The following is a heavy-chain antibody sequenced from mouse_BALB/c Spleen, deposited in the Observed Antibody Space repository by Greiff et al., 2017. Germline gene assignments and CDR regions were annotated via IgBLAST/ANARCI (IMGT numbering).Heavy chain of an antibody. CDR1: GFTFSSYA. V-gene: IGHV5-6-5*01. D-gene: IGHD2-4*01. CDR3: AGGGVCYDYEDAMDY. CDR2: ISSGGST. J-gene: IGHJ4*01. Sequence: EVKLVESGGGLVKPGGSLKLSCAASGFTFSSYAMSWVRQTPEKRLEWVASISSGGSTYYPDSVKGRFTISRDNARNILYLQMSSLRSEDTAMYYYAGGGVCYDYEDAMDYWGQGTSVTVSS.